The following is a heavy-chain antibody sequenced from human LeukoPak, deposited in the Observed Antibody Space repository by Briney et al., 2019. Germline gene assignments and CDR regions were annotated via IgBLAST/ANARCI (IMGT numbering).Heavy chain of an antibody. Sequence: GVSVTLPCGPSVFTFSDYYMSWMRQAPGEGLEWVSYICSSGSTIYYADSVKGRFTTSSDNAKNSLYLQMNSLRAEDTAVYYCARVGRDSIGYFRYYFDYWGQRTLVTVSS. CDR3: ARVGRDSIGYFRYYFDY. V-gene: IGHV3-11*04. CDR1: VFTFSDYY. CDR2: ICSSGSTI. J-gene: IGHJ4*02. D-gene: IGHD3-22*01.